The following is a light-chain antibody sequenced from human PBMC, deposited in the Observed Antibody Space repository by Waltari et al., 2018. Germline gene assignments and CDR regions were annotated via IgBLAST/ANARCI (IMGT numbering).Light chain of an antibody. Sequence: QSALTQPPSASGSPGQSVTISCSGITSDADGYIRVAWYQLHPGHAPKLILFEPTERPLGGPARFPGDMVGNTASRTISGLQVEDEAEYYCYSSTGANNYVFGTGTKVTVL. J-gene: IGLJ1*01. CDR2: EPT. V-gene: IGLV2-8*01. CDR3: YSSTGANNYV. CDR1: TSDADGYIR.